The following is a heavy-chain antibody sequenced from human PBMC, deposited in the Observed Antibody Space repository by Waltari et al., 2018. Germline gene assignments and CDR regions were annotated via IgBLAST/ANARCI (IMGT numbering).Heavy chain of an antibody. Sequence: QVQLVQSGAEMKEPGASVKVSCKASGYTFTGYFIHWVRQAPGQGLEWMGWTNPNSGATKYAKKFQGRVTMTRDTSINTAYMELSRLRSDDTAVYYCAREGIVVTVGTGGNWFDPWGQGTLVTVSS. V-gene: IGHV1-2*02. CDR1: GYTFTGYF. D-gene: IGHD2-2*01. CDR3: AREGIVVTVGTGGNWFDP. J-gene: IGHJ5*02. CDR2: TNPNSGAT.